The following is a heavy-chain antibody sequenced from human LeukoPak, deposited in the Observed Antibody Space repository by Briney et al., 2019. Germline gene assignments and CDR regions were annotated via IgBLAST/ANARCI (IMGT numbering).Heavy chain of an antibody. CDR1: GGSFSGYY. CDR3: ARGPCSSSWYGINYYYYYYMDV. Sequence: SETLSLTCAVYGGSFSGYYWSWIRQPPGKGLEWIGEINHSGSTNYNPSLKSRVTIPVDTSKNQFSLKLSSVTAADTAVYYCARGPCSSSWYGINYYYYYYMDVWGKGTTVTVSS. D-gene: IGHD6-13*01. J-gene: IGHJ6*03. V-gene: IGHV4-34*01. CDR2: INHSGST.